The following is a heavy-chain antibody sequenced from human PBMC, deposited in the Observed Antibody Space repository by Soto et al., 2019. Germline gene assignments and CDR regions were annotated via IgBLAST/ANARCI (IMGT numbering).Heavy chain of an antibody. Sequence: QVQLQESGPGLVKPSQTLSLTCTVSGGFISRGSYYWSWIRQHPGKGLEWIGYIYYTGSTNYNPSLTSRVTISVDTSKNQFSLKLSSVTAADTAVYYCATGLRLFGPPFDYWGQGTLVTVSS. CDR2: IYYTGST. CDR3: ATGLRLFGPPFDY. D-gene: IGHD3-10*01. CDR1: GGFISRGSYY. V-gene: IGHV4-31*03. J-gene: IGHJ4*02.